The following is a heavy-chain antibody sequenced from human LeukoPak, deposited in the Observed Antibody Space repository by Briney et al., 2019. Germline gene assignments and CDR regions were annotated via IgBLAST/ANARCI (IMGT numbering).Heavy chain of an antibody. J-gene: IGHJ4*02. D-gene: IGHD6-13*01. CDR1: GYSFTSYG. CDR2: ISAYNGNT. V-gene: IGHV1-18*01. Sequence: GASVKVSCKASGYSFTSYGISWVRQAPGQGLEWMGWISAYNGNTNYAQKLQGRVTMTTDTSTSTAYMELRSLRSDDTAVYYCARGPPLPYYSSSWYVNYWGQGTLVTVSS. CDR3: ARGPPLPYYSSSWYVNY.